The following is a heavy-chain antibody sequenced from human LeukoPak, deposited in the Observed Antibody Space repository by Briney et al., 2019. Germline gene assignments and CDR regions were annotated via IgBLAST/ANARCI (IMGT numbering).Heavy chain of an antibody. V-gene: IGHV5-51*01. D-gene: IGHD4-17*01. Sequence: GESLKISCKGSGYSFPSYWIGWVRQMPGKGLEWMGIIYPGDSDTRYSPSFQGQVTISADKSISTAYLQWSSLKASDTAMYYCVRRSLDDYGDYVLDYWGQGTLVTVSS. J-gene: IGHJ4*02. CDR1: GYSFPSYW. CDR3: VRRSLDDYGDYVLDY. CDR2: IYPGDSDT.